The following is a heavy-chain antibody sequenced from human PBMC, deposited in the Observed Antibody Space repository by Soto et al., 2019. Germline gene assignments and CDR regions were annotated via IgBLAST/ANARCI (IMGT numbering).Heavy chain of an antibody. V-gene: IGHV1-18*01. CDR1: GYTFTSYG. Sequence: QVQLVQSGAEVKKPGASVKVSCKASGYTFTSYGISWVRQAPGQGLEWMGWISAYNGNTNYAQKLQGRVTMTTDTSTSTAYMELRSLRSDDTAVYYCASNSITIFGVVIMELDYWGQGTLVTVSS. CDR2: ISAYNGNT. D-gene: IGHD3-3*01. J-gene: IGHJ4*02. CDR3: ASNSITIFGVVIMELDY.